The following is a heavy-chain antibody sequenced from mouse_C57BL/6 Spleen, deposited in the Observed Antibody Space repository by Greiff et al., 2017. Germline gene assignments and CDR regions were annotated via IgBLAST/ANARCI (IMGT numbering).Heavy chain of an antibody. CDR1: GYTFTSYW. D-gene: IGHD2-4*01. V-gene: IGHV1-62-3*01. CDR2: IDPNSGGT. Sequence: QVQLQQPGAELVKPGASVKLSCKASGYTFTSYWMHWVKQRPGRGLEWIGRIDPNSGGTKYNEKFKGKATLTADKSSSTAYMQLNSLTSEDSAVYFCARYYYDYDGGFDYWGQGTTLTVSS. CDR3: ARYYYDYDGGFDY. J-gene: IGHJ2*01.